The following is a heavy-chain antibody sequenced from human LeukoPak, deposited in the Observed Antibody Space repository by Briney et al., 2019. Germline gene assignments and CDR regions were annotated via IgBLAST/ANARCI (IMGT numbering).Heavy chain of an antibody. CDR1: GFTFSDAW. V-gene: IGHV3-15*01. CDR2: IKRNTNGGTT. Sequence: GGSLRLSCGASGFTFSDAWMTWVRQAPGKGLEWVGRIKRNTNGGTTDYAAPVKGRFTISRDDSKKTLYLQMNSLKADDTAVYFCTTVTVCTGSSCPGAFDHWGQGTLVTVSS. D-gene: IGHD2-8*02. CDR3: TTVTVCTGSSCPGAFDH. J-gene: IGHJ4*02.